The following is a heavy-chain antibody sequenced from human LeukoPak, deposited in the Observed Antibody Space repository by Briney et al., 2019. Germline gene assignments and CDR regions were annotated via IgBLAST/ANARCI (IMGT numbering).Heavy chain of an antibody. J-gene: IGHJ6*02. CDR2: IRQDGSEE. V-gene: IGHV3-7*01. CDR1: EFTFSNCA. CDR3: ARDAPWYYYYGMDV. Sequence: GGSLRLSCAASEFTFSNCALHWVRQAPGKGVEWVANIRQDGSEEYYVDSVKGRFTISRDNAKNSLYLQMNSLRAEDTAVYYCARDAPWYYYYGMDVWGQGTTVTVSS.